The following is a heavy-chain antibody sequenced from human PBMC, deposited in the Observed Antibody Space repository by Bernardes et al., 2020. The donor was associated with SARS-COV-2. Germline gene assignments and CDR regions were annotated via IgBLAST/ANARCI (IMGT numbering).Heavy chain of an antibody. CDR3: ARDGFSGYDPDFDY. CDR1: GFTFSSYG. CDR2: IWYDGSNK. V-gene: IGHV3-33*08. J-gene: IGHJ4*02. D-gene: IGHD5-12*01. Sequence: GEYLSRSCAAAGFTFSSYGMHWVRPAPGKGLEWVAVIWYDGSNKYYADSVKGRFTISRDNSKNTLYLQMNSLRAEDTAVYYCARDGFSGYDPDFDYWGQGTLVTVSS.